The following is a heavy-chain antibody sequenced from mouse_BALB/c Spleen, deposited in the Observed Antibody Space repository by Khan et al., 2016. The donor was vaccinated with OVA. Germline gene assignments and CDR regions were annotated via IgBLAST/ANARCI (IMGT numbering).Heavy chain of an antibody. CDR1: GYTFTTYG. CDR3: ERAGYAGTMDY. J-gene: IGHJ4*01. Sequence: QIQLVQSGPELKKPGVTVKISCKASGYTFTTYGMNWVKQAPGKGLKWMGWINTYTGEPTYVDDFKGRFDFYLETSASTAYLQINNLKNEEAATYFRERAGYAGTMDYWGQGTSVTGAS. V-gene: IGHV9-3-1*01. CDR2: INTYTGEP.